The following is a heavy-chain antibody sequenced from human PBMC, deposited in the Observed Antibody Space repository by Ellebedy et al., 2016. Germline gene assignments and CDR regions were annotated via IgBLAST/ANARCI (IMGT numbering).Heavy chain of an antibody. D-gene: IGHD4-17*01. J-gene: IGHJ5*02. CDR2: IIPIFGTA. CDR3: ARDYGDYAVPWFDP. V-gene: IGHV1-69*06. CDR1: GCTFSSYA. Sequence: SVKVSXXASGCTFSSYAISWVRQTPGQGLEWMGGIIPIFGTANYAQKFQGRVTITADKSTSTAYMELSSLRSEDTAVYYCARDYGDYAVPWFDPWGQGTLVTVSS.